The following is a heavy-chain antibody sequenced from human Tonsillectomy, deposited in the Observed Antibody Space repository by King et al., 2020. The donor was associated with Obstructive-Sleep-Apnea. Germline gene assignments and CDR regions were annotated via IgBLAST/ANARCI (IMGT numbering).Heavy chain of an antibody. Sequence: QLVQSGAEGKKPGEFLRISFKGSGYSVSSHWISWVRQMPGKGLEGMGRIDPSDSYTNQNPSFQGHVTTSAVKSISTAYLQWSSLKASDTAMYYCARHVGMGVGWFDPWGQGTLVTVSS. J-gene: IGHJ5*02. CDR3: ARHVGMGVGWFDP. V-gene: IGHV5-10-1*01. D-gene: IGHD1-14*01. CDR2: IDPSDSYT. CDR1: GYSVSSHW.